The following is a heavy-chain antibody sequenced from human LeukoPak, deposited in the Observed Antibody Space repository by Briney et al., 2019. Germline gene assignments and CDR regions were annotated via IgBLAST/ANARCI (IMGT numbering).Heavy chain of an antibody. CDR1: GFTFSSYW. CDR2: IKQDGSEK. CDR3: ARDRWELPTAFDY. V-gene: IGHV3-7*01. Sequence: GGSLRLSCAASGFTFSSYWMSWVRQVPGKGLEWVANIKQDGSEKYYVDPVKGRFTISRDNAKNSLYLQMNSLRAEDTAVYYCARDRWELPTAFDYWGQGTLVTVSS. D-gene: IGHD1-26*01. J-gene: IGHJ4*02.